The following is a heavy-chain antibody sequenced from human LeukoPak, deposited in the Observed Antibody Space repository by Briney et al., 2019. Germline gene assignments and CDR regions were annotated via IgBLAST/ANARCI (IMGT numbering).Heavy chain of an antibody. Sequence: PSETLSLTCTVSGGSIISYYWSWIRQPPGKGLEWIGYISYSGSTNYNPSLKSRVTMSVDTSKNQFSLKLSSVTPADTAVYYCARHAVYDYDSSGYYYGYFQSWGQGTLVTVSS. V-gene: IGHV4-59*08. CDR2: ISYSGST. D-gene: IGHD3-22*01. J-gene: IGHJ1*01. CDR3: ARHAVYDYDSSGYYYGYFQS. CDR1: GGSIISYY.